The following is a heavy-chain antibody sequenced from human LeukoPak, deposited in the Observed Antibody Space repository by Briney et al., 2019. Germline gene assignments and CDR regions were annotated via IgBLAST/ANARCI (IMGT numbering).Heavy chain of an antibody. Sequence: PGGSLRLSCAASGFTFSSYWMSWVRQAPGKGLEWVANIKQDGSEKYYVDSVKGRFTISRDNAKNSLYLQMSSLRADDTAVYYCARDQIDSWIQTPSYMDVWGKGTTVTVSS. CDR2: IKQDGSEK. CDR3: ARDQIDSWIQTPSYMDV. V-gene: IGHV3-7*01. D-gene: IGHD5-18*01. CDR1: GFTFSSYW. J-gene: IGHJ6*03.